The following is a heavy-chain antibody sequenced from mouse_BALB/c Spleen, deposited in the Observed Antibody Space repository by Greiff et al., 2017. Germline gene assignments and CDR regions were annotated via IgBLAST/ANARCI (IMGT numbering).Heavy chain of an antibody. J-gene: IGHJ1*01. D-gene: IGHD2-1*01. Sequence: QVQLQQSGPELVKPGASVKISCKASGYAFSSSWMNWVKQRPGQGLEWIGRIYPGDGDTNYNGKFKGKATLTADKSSSTAYMQLSSLTSVDSAVYFCARYYYQEGYFDVWGAGTTVTVSS. CDR3: ARYYYQEGYFDV. V-gene: IGHV1-82*01. CDR1: GYAFSSSW. CDR2: IYPGDGDT.